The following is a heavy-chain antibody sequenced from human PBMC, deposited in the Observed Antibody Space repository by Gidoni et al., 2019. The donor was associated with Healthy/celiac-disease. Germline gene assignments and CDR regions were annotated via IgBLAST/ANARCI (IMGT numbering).Heavy chain of an antibody. CDR2: IYYSGST. CDR1: GGSISSGGYY. D-gene: IGHD6-19*01. J-gene: IGHJ4*02. Sequence: QVQLQESGPGLVKPSQTLSLTCTVSGGSISSGGYYWSWIRQHPGKGLEWIGYIYYSGSTYYNPSLKSRVAISVDTSKNQFSLKLSSVTATDTAVYYCASRKTMSSGWGLFDYWGQGTLVTVSS. V-gene: IGHV4-31*03. CDR3: ASRKTMSSGWGLFDY.